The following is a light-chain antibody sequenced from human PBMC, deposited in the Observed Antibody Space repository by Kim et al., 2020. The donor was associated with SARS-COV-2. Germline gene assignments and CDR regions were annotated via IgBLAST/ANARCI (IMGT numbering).Light chain of an antibody. V-gene: IGLV3-27*01. CDR1: VLAKKY. J-gene: IGLJ2*01. Sequence: SYELTQPSSVSVSPGQTARITCSGDVLAKKYARWFQQKPGQAPVLVIYKDTERPSGIPERFSGSSSGTTVTLTISGAQVGDEGDYYCYSYSAAGEPLLGGGPQLTVL. CDR2: KDT. CDR3: YSYSAAGEPL.